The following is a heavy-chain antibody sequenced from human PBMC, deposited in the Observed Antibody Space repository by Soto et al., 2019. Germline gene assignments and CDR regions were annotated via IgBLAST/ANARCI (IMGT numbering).Heavy chain of an antibody. V-gene: IGHV1-2*04. CDR2: INPNSGGT. D-gene: IGHD5-12*01. CDR1: GYTFTGYY. CDR3: ARGAVGSGYYLRLRV. J-gene: IGHJ4*02. Sequence: QVQLVQSGAEVKKPGASVKVSCKASGYTFTGYYMHWVRQAPGQGLEWMGWINPNSGGTNYAQKFQGWVSMTRDTSIRTAYMELSRLRSDDTAVYYCARGAVGSGYYLRLRVWGQGTLVTVSS.